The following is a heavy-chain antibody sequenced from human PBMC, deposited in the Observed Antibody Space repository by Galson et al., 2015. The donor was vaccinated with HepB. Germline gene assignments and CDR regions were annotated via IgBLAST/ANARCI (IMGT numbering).Heavy chain of an antibody. V-gene: IGHV1-18*01. D-gene: IGHD3-22*01. CDR3: AIGGRGYYDSSGYSFDY. CDR2: ISAYNGNT. CDR1: GYNFTSYG. J-gene: IGHJ4*02. Sequence: SVKVSCKASGYNFTSYGISWVRQAPGQGLEWMGWISAYNGNTNYAQKLQGRVTMTTDTSTSTDYMELRSLRSDDTAVYYCAIGGRGYYDSSGYSFDYWGQGTLVTVSS.